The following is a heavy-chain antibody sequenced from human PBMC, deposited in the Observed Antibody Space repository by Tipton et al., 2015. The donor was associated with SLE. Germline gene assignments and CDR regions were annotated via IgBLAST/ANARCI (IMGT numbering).Heavy chain of an antibody. Sequence: QLVQSGAEVKKPGESLKISCKGSGYNFTNYWIAWVRQMPGKGLEWMGIIYPGDSDTRYSPSFQGQVTISADKSTSTAYLQWSSLKASATAMFYCARPQGYCSGGSCSLYWYFDLWGRGTLVTVSS. CDR1: GYNFTNYW. D-gene: IGHD2-15*01. CDR3: ARPQGYCSGGSCSLYWYFDL. V-gene: IGHV5-51*03. J-gene: IGHJ2*01. CDR2: IYPGDSDT.